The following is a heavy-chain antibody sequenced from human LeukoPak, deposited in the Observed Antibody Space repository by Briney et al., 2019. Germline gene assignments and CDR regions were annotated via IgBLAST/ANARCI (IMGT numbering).Heavy chain of an antibody. CDR2: INTDGSST. D-gene: IGHD6-13*01. J-gene: IGHJ6*02. CDR3: ARDHRSSSWYYYYYGMDV. Sequence: GGSLRLSCAASGFTFSSYWMHWVRQAPGKGLVWVSRINTDGSSTSYADSVKGRFTISRDNAKNSLYLQMNSLRAEDTAVYYCARDHRSSSWYYYYYGMDVWGQGTTVTVSS. CDR1: GFTFSSYW. V-gene: IGHV3-74*01.